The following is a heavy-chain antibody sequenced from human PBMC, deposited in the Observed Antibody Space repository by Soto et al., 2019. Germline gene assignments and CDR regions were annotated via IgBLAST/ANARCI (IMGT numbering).Heavy chain of an antibody. CDR1: GGTFSSYA. J-gene: IGHJ5*02. CDR2: IIPIFGTA. V-gene: IGHV1-69*13. D-gene: IGHD3-10*01. Sequence: GASVKVSCKASGGTFSSYAISWVRQAPGQGLEWMGGIIPIFGTANYAQKFQGRVTITADESTSTAYVELSSLRSEGTAVYYCARDGRGRGWFDPGGQGTLVTVSS. CDR3: ARDGRGRGWFDP.